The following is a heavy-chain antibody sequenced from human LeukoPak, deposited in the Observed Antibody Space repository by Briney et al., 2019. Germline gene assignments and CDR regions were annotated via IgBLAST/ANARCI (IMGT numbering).Heavy chain of an antibody. CDR3: TRDTYSSGWYEYYFDY. D-gene: IGHD6-19*01. Sequence: GGSLRLSCTASGSTFGDYAMSWFRQAPGKGLEWVGFIRSKAYGGTTEYAASVKGRFTISRDDSKSIAYLQMNSLKTEDTAVYYCTRDTYSSGWYEYYFDYWGQGTLVTVSS. J-gene: IGHJ4*02. CDR1: GSTFGDYA. CDR2: IRSKAYGGTT. V-gene: IGHV3-49*03.